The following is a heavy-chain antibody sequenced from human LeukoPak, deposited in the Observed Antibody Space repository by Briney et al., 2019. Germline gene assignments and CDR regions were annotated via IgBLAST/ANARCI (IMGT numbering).Heavy chain of an antibody. V-gene: IGHV3-23*01. Sequence: SGGSLRLSCVASGFTFSDYAMSWVRQAPGKGLEWVSAITYSSGNTYYADSVKGRFTISRDNSKNTLYLQMNSLRAEDTALYYCAKDGTGCGGDCYSDYWGQGTLVTVSS. J-gene: IGHJ4*02. CDR2: ITYSSGNT. CDR1: GFTFSDYA. D-gene: IGHD2-21*02. CDR3: AKDGTGCGGDCYSDY.